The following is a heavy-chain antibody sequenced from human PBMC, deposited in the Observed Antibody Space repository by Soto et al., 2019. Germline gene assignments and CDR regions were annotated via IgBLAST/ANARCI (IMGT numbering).Heavy chain of an antibody. CDR2: ISGSGGST. CDR3: AKDRVRGPSLNWFDP. CDR1: GFTFSSYA. V-gene: IGHV3-23*01. J-gene: IGHJ5*02. Sequence: EVQLLESGGGLVQPGGSLRLSCSASGFTFSSYAISWVRQAPGKGLEWVSAISGSGGSTYYADSVKGRFTISRDNSKNTLYLQMNSLRAEDTAVYYCAKDRVRGPSLNWFDPWGQGTLVTVSS. D-gene: IGHD3-10*01.